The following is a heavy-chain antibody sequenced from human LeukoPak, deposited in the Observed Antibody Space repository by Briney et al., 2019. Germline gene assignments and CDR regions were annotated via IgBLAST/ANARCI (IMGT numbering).Heavy chain of an antibody. V-gene: IGHV4-59*11. Sequence: PSETLSLTCTVSGGSISSHYWSWIRQPPGKGLEWIGYIYYSRSTNYNPSLKSRVTISVDTSKNQFSLKLSSVTAADTAVYYCARVTLTYYDSSGYYDYWGQGTLVTVSS. J-gene: IGHJ4*02. CDR1: GGSISSHY. D-gene: IGHD3-22*01. CDR2: IYYSRST. CDR3: ARVTLTYYDSSGYYDY.